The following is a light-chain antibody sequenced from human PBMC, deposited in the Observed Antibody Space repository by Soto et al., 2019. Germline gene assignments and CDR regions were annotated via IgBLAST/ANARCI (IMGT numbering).Light chain of an antibody. CDR3: QQYESYPFT. Sequence: DIQMTQSPSTLSASEGDRVTITCRASQSINTWLAWYQQKPGKATKLLISTASNLKSGVPSRFSGTGSGTEFTLTISSLQPDDFASYYCQQYESYPFTFGGGTKVEI. J-gene: IGKJ4*01. CDR1: QSINTW. CDR2: TAS. V-gene: IGKV1-5*03.